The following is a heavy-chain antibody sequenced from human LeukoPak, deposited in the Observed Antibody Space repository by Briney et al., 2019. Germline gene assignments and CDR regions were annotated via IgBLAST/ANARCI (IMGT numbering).Heavy chain of an antibody. CDR3: ARVSGDYGRGLGFY. CDR1: GFIVSGDF. Sequence: GGSLRLSCAASGFIVSGDFMSWVRQAPGKGLEWVSVIYSGGSTYYADSVKGRFTISRDNSKNTLYPQMNSLRAEDTAVYYCARVSGDYGRGLGFYWGQGTLVTVSS. CDR2: IYSGGST. D-gene: IGHD2-21*02. J-gene: IGHJ4*02. V-gene: IGHV3-53*01.